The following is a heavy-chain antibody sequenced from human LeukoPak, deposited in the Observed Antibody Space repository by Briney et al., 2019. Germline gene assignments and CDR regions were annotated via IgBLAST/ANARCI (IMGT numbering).Heavy chain of an antibody. D-gene: IGHD3-10*01. CDR1: GFTFSSYT. V-gene: IGHV3-48*01. CDR2: IGTSSTTI. CDR3: ARDRVTMVRGVIIKYYFDY. Sequence: GSLRLSCAASGFTFSSYTMNWVRQPPGKGLEWVSNIGTSSTTIYYADSVKGRFTISRDNSKNTLYLQMNSLRAEDTAVYYCARDRVTMVRGVIIKYYFDYWGQGTLVTVSS. J-gene: IGHJ4*02.